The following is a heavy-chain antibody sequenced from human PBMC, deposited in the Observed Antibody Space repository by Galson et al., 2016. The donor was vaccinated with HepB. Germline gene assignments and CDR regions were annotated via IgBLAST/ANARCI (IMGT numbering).Heavy chain of an antibody. CDR2: TSYDGGIK. J-gene: IGHJ4*02. D-gene: IGHD1-1*01. CDR1: GFSFRSYA. Sequence: SLRLSCAASGFSFRSYAMHWVRQAPGKGLEWVGLTSYDGGIKFYADSVKGRFTISRDTSDNSLFLQMNSLRPEDTAFYYCAGERIQVFDYWGRGTLVTVSS. V-gene: IGHV3-30*01. CDR3: AGERIQVFDY.